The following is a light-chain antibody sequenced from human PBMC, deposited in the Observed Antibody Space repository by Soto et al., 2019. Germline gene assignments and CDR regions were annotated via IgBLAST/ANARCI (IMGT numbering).Light chain of an antibody. CDR1: QSLSSNF. V-gene: IGKV3D-20*02. CDR3: QQLNKYPST. J-gene: IGKJ4*01. CDR2: DSS. Sequence: EIVLTQYPATLYLSPGERATLSCRASQSLSSNFLAWYQQKPGQPPRLLIYDSSTRATGFPDRFSVSGSGTDFTLTIIRLEPEDFATYYCQQLNKYPSTFGGGTKVDIK.